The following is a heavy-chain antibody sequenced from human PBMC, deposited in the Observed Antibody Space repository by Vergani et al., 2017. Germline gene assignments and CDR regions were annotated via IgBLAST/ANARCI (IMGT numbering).Heavy chain of an antibody. V-gene: IGHV3-74*01. Sequence: EVQLVESGGGLVKPGGSLRLSCAASGFTFSNAWMSWVRQAPGKGLVWVSRINSDGSSTSYADSVKGRFTISRDNAKNTLYLQMNSLRAEDTAVYYCARDLLPNYDFWSGYSHAYYYYYGMDVWGQGTTVTVSS. CDR2: INSDGSST. CDR3: ARDLLPNYDFWSGYSHAYYYYYGMDV. D-gene: IGHD3-3*01. CDR1: GFTFSNAW. J-gene: IGHJ6*02.